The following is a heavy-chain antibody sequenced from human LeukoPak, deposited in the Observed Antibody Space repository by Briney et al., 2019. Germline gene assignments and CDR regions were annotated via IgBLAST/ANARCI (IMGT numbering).Heavy chain of an antibody. J-gene: IGHJ4*02. CDR1: GFTFSSYA. D-gene: IGHD6-13*01. CDR3: AREAAAGQGYFDY. V-gene: IGHV3-30-3*01. CDR2: ISYDGSNK. Sequence: GGSLRLSCAASGFTFSSYAMHWVRQARGKGLEWVADISYDGSNKYYADSVKGRFTISRDNSKNTLYLQMNSLRAEDTAVYYCAREAAAGQGYFDYWGQGTLVTVSS.